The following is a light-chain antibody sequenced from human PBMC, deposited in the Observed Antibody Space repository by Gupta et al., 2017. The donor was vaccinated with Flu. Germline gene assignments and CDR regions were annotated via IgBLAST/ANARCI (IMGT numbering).Light chain of an antibody. CDR3: QHTGKCWDT. Sequence: PSFLSASGGDGVPITRRASQIIGISLKWYQHKPGQAPKLLIYAASSMQSGVPARFSGSGSETDFTLTISRLKPEDFAVYLCQHTGKCWDTFGQGTKVDI. J-gene: IGKJ3*01. CDR1: QIIGIS. V-gene: IGKV1-39*01. CDR2: AAS.